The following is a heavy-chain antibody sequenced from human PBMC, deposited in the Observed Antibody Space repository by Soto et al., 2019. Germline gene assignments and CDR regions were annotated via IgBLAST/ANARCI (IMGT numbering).Heavy chain of an antibody. V-gene: IGHV1-18*01. J-gene: IGHJ6*02. CDR3: ARCLAAVAGASYDGMDV. D-gene: IGHD6-19*01. CDR2: ISAYNGNT. Sequence: QVQLVQSGAEVKKPGASVKVSCKASGYTFTSYGISWVRQAPGQGLEWMGWISAYNGNTNYAQKLQGRVTMATHTSTSTAYKELRSLRADDTAGDYCARCLAAVAGASYDGMDVWGQGTTVTVSS. CDR1: GYTFTSYG.